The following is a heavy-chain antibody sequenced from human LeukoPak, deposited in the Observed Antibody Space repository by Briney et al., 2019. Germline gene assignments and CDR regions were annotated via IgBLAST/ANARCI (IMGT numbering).Heavy chain of an antibody. Sequence: GGSLRLSCSASGFSFSDSYMSWFRLSPEKGLEWIAYITSSGTTTEYADSVKGRFTISRVNAKNSLYLQMNSLRAEDTAVYYCSRDVGAATHMPEYWGQGILVTVSS. CDR3: SRDVGAATHMPEY. D-gene: IGHD1-26*01. CDR1: GFSFSDSY. V-gene: IGHV3-11*04. J-gene: IGHJ4*02. CDR2: ITSSGTTT.